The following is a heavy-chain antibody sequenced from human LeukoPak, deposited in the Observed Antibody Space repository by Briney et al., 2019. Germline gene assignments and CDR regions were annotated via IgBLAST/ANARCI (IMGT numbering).Heavy chain of an antibody. Sequence: PGGSLRLSCAASGFTFSSYGMSWVRQAPGKGLEWVSAISGSGGSTYYADSVKGRFTISRDNSKNTLYLQMNSLRAEDTAIYYRAKGYLYFDYWGQGTLVTVSS. V-gene: IGHV3-23*01. CDR2: ISGSGGST. J-gene: IGHJ4*02. D-gene: IGHD1-1*01. CDR3: AKGYLYFDY. CDR1: GFTFSSYG.